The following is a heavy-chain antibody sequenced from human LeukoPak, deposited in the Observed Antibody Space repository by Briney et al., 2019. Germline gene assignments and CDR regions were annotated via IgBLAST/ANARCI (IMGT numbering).Heavy chain of an antibody. Sequence: GGSLRLSCAASGFTFSSYAMHWVRQAPGKGLEWVAVISYDGSNKYYADSVKGRFTISRGNAKNSLYLQMNSLRAEDTAVYYCARGFADFVWGSYPSSYWGQGILVTVSS. CDR3: ARGFADFVWGSYPSSY. CDR1: GFTFSSYA. CDR2: ISYDGSNK. V-gene: IGHV3-30-3*01. J-gene: IGHJ4*02. D-gene: IGHD3-16*02.